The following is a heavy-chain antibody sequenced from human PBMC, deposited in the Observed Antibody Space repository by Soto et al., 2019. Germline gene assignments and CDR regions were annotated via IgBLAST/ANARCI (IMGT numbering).Heavy chain of an antibody. Sequence: GGSLRLSCAASGFTFSIHSMNLVLQAPGKGLDWVSSISSSSSYIYYADSVKGRFTISRDNAKNSLYLQMNSLRAEDTAVYYCARQLTMIVVSSPFDYWGQGTLVTVSS. J-gene: IGHJ4*02. CDR2: ISSSSSYI. D-gene: IGHD3-22*01. CDR1: GFTFSIHS. V-gene: IGHV3-21*01. CDR3: ARQLTMIVVSSPFDY.